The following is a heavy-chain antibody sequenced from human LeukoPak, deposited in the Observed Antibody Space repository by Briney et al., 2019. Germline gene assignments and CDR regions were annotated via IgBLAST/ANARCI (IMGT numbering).Heavy chain of an antibody. CDR2: MKQDGSEK. CDR1: GFTFSSYW. D-gene: IGHD5-18*01. V-gene: IGHV3-7*01. Sequence: PGGSLRLSCAASGFTFSSYWMSWVRQAPGKGLEWVANMKQDGSEKYYVDSVKGRFTISRDNAKNSLYLQMNSLRAEGTAVYYCARDRGYSYGYPDAFDIWGQGTMVTVSS. CDR3: ARDRGYSYGYPDAFDI. J-gene: IGHJ3*02.